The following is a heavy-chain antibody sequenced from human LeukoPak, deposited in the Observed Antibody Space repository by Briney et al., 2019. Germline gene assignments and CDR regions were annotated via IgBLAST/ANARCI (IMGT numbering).Heavy chain of an antibody. J-gene: IGHJ6*02. CDR3: ARDMYCSSTSCYFYYYYGMDV. V-gene: IGHV1-8*01. Sequence: GASVKVSCKASGYTFTSYDINWVRQATGQGLEWMGWMNPNSGNTGYAQKFQGRVTMTRNTSISTAYMELSSLRSDDTAVYYCARDMYCSSTSCYFYYYYGMDVWGQGTTVTVSS. CDR2: MNPNSGNT. CDR1: GYTFTSYD. D-gene: IGHD2-2*01.